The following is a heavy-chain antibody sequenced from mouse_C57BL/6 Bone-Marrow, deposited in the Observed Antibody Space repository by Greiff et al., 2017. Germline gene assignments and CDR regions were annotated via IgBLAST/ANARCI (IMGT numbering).Heavy chain of an antibody. CDR3: ARHRGSRNFDY. Sequence: EVKLMESGGGLVKPGGSLKLSCAASGFTFSSYTMSWVRQTPEKRLEWVATISGGGGNTYYPDSVKGRFTISRDNAKNTLYLQVSIQRCKDTALYYCARHRGSRNFDYWGQGTTLTVSS. CDR1: GFTFSSYT. CDR2: ISGGGGNT. J-gene: IGHJ2*01. D-gene: IGHD1-1*01. V-gene: IGHV5-9*01.